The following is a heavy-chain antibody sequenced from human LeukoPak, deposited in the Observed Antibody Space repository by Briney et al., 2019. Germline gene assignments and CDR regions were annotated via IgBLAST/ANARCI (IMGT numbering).Heavy chain of an antibody. CDR2: ISSSSSTI. CDR1: GFTFSSYS. D-gene: IGHD3-9*01. J-gene: IGHJ6*02. Sequence: GGSLRLSCAASGFTFSSYSMNWVRQAPGKGLEWVSYISSSSSTIYYADSVKGRFTISRDNSKNTLYLQMNSLRAEDTAVYYCARPMNYDNWGGYYYYGMDVWGQGTTVTVSS. V-gene: IGHV3-48*01. CDR3: ARPMNYDNWGGYYYYGMDV.